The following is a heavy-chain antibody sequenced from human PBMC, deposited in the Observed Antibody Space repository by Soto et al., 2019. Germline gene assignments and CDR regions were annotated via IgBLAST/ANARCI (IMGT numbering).Heavy chain of an antibody. Sequence: PGESLKISCKGFGYNFKTYWIAWVRQMPGQGLEWMGIIYPGDSDTTYSPSFQGQVTISVDKTISTAYLQLSSLKASDTAMYYCARQKRYMATINNDAFDIWGQGTMVTVS. CDR2: IYPGDSDT. CDR3: ARQKRYMATINNDAFDI. V-gene: IGHV5-51*01. CDR1: GYNFKTYW. D-gene: IGHD3-16*02. J-gene: IGHJ3*02.